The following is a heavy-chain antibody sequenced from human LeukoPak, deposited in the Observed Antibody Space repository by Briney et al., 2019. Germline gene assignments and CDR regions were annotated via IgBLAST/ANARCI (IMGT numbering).Heavy chain of an antibody. J-gene: IGHJ4*02. Sequence: SVKVSCKASGYTFTSYGISWVRQAPGQGLEWMGRIIPIFGTANYAQKFQGRVTITTDESTSTAYMELSSLRSEDTAVYYCAGGGRIAAANPLDYWGQGTLVTVSS. V-gene: IGHV1-69*05. CDR2: IIPIFGTA. CDR1: GYTFTSYG. CDR3: AGGGRIAAANPLDY. D-gene: IGHD6-13*01.